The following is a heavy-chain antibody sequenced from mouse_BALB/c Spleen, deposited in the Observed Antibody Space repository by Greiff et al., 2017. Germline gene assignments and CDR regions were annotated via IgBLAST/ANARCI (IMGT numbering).Heavy chain of an antibody. CDR3: ANDGAMDY. Sequence: EVQLVESGGGLVKPGGSLKLSCAASGFTFSSYAMSWVRQTPEKRLEWVASISSGGSTYYPDSVKGRFTISRDNARNILYLQMSSLRSEDTAMYYCANDGAMDYWGQGTSVTVSS. V-gene: IGHV5-6-5*01. J-gene: IGHJ4*01. CDR2: ISSGGST. CDR1: GFTFSSYA.